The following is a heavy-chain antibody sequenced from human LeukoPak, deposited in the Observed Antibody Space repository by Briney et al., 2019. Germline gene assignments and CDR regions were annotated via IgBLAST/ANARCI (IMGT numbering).Heavy chain of an antibody. V-gene: IGHV1-2*02. CDR1: GYTFTSYD. CDR2: INPNSGGT. CDR3: ARAEYSYGYEHYMDV. D-gene: IGHD5-18*01. Sequence: GASVKVSCKASGYTFTSYDINWVRQATGQGLEWMGWINPNSGGTNYAQKFQGRVTMTRDTSISTAYMELSRLRSDDTAVYYCARAEYSYGYEHYMDVWGKGTTVTVSS. J-gene: IGHJ6*03.